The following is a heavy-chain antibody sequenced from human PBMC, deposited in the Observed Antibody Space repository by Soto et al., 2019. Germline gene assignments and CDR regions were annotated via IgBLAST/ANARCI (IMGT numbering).Heavy chain of an antibody. CDR2: LSSSSRYI. V-gene: IGHV3-21*01. D-gene: IGHD3-10*01. CDR1: GFTFSSYS. Sequence: EVQLVESGGGLVKPGGSLRLSCAASGFTFSSYSMNWVRQAPGKGLEWVSSLSSSSRYIYYADSVKGRFTIARDNAKNSLYLQMNSLRAEDTAVYYCARDLVPHYDGSGSYSVDAFDIWGQGTMVTVSS. CDR3: ARDLVPHYDGSGSYSVDAFDI. J-gene: IGHJ3*02.